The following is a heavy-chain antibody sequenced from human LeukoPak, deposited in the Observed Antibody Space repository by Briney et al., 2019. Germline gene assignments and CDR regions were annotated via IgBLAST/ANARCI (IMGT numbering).Heavy chain of an antibody. CDR1: GLSLSSNN. Sequence: PGGSLRLSCSASGLSLSSNNMHWVRQTPGGGLEWLSYISAGSGTVFSADSVKGRFTISRDNAKNSLFLHMNSLRPEDTALYYCTKDGGHDYRGHYYDGMDVWGQGTTVTVSS. CDR3: TKDGGHDYRGHYYDGMDV. CDR2: ISAGSGTV. D-gene: IGHD4-11*01. V-gene: IGHV3-48*04. J-gene: IGHJ6*02.